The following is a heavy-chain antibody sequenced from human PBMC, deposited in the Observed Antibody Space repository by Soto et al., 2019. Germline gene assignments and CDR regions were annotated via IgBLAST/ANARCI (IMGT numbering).Heavy chain of an antibody. V-gene: IGHV3-33*01. Sequence: GGSLRLSCAASGFTFSSYGMHWVRQAPGKGLEWVAVIWYDGSNKYYADSVKGRFTISRDNSKNTLYLQMNSLRSEDTAVYYCARDSINGTPLSDPWSYYGMDVWGQGTTVTVSS. CDR1: GFTFSSYG. CDR3: ARDSINGTPLSDPWSYYGMDV. J-gene: IGHJ6*02. D-gene: IGHD1-20*01. CDR2: IWYDGSNK.